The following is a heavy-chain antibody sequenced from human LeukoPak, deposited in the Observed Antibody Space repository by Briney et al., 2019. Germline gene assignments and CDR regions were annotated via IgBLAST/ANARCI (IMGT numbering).Heavy chain of an antibody. Sequence: GGSLRLSCTASGFTFSTYAMSWVRQAPGKGLEWVSGISGGGHSTYYADSVKGRFTISRDNSKNTLYLQMNSLKAEDTAVYYCAKSPTTVGATFHYFDSWGQGILVTVSS. CDR2: ISGGGHST. V-gene: IGHV3-23*01. CDR1: GFTFSTYA. CDR3: AKSPTTVGATFHYFDS. J-gene: IGHJ4*02. D-gene: IGHD1-26*01.